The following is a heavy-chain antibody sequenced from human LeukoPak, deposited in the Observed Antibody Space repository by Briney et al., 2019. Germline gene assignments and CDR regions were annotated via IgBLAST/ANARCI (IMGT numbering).Heavy chain of an antibody. V-gene: IGHV3-33*06. J-gene: IGHJ4*02. CDR1: GFTFSTYG. D-gene: IGHD4-23*01. CDR3: AKELDYGGNSPFHY. Sequence: PGGSLRLSCAASGFTFSTYGMHWVRQAPGKGLEWVAVIWYDGSIKYYGDSVKGRFTISRDNSKNTLYLQMNSLRAEDTAMYYCAKELDYGGNSPFHYWGQGTLVTVSS. CDR2: IWYDGSIK.